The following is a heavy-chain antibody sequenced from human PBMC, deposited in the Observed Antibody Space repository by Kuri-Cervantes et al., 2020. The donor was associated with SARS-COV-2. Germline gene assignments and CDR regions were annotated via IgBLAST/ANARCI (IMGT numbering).Heavy chain of an antibody. V-gene: IGHV5-10-1*01. CDR2: IDPSDSYT. CDR1: GYSFTSYW. CDR3: ARDMTYYYYGMDV. Sequence: GGSLRLSCKGSGYSFTSYWISWVRQMPGKGLERMGRIDPSDSYTNYSPPFQGYVTISADRSISTAYLQWSSLKASDTAMYYCARDMTYYYYGMDVWGQGTTVTVSS. J-gene: IGHJ6*02.